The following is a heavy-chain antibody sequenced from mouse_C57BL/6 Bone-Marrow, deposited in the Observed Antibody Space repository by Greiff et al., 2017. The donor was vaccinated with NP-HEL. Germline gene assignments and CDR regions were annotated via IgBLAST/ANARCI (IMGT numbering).Heavy chain of an antibody. J-gene: IGHJ3*01. CDR3: ARNYNYDYAWFAY. CDR1: GFSLTSYG. CDR2: IWSGGST. V-gene: IGHV2-2*01. Sequence: VQLQQSGPGLVQPSQSLSITCTVSGFSLTSYGVHWVRQSPGKGLEWLGVIWSGGSTDYNAAFISRLSISKDNSKSQVFFKMNSLQADDTAIYYCARNYNYDYAWFAYWGQGTLVTVSA. D-gene: IGHD2-4*01.